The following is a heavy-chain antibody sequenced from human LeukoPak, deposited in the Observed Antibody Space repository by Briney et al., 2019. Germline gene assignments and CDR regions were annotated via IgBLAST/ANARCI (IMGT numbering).Heavy chain of an antibody. Sequence: ASVKVSCKASGGTFSSYAISWVRQAPGQGLEWMGGIIPIFGTANYAQKFQGRVTITADKSTSTAYMELSSLRSEDTAVYYCARLAVAGYYYYYMDVWGKGTTVTVSS. CDR3: ARLAVAGYYYYYMDV. J-gene: IGHJ6*03. V-gene: IGHV1-69*06. D-gene: IGHD6-19*01. CDR1: GGTFSSYA. CDR2: IIPIFGTA.